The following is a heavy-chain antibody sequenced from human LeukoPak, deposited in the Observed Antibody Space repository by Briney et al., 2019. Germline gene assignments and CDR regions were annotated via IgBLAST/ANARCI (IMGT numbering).Heavy chain of an antibody. CDR1: GYTFTGYY. D-gene: IGHD1-14*01. CDR3: ARGVGYNRNVLDRYWFDP. J-gene: IGHJ5*02. V-gene: IGHV1-2*02. Sequence: ASVKVSCKASGYTFTGYYMHWVRQAPGQGLEWMGWINPNSGGTNYAQKFHGRVTMTRDTAISTAYMELSRLRSDDTAVYYCARGVGYNRNVLDRYWFDPWGQGTLVTVSS. CDR2: INPNSGGT.